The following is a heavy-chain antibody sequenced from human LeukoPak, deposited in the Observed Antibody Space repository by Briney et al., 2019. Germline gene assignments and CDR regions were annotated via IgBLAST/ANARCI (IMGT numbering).Heavy chain of an antibody. Sequence: VASVKVSCKASGYTFTGYYMHWVRQAPGQGLEWMGWINPNSGGTNYAQKFQGRVTMTRDTSISTAYMELSRLRSDDTAVYYCAKASYSSSSKAYGMDVWGQGTTVTVSS. CDR3: AKASYSSSSKAYGMDV. D-gene: IGHD6-6*01. J-gene: IGHJ6*02. V-gene: IGHV1-2*02. CDR1: GYTFTGYY. CDR2: INPNSGGT.